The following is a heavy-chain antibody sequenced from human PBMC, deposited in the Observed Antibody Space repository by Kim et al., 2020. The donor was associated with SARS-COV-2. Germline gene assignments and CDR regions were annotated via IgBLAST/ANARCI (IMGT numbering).Heavy chain of an antibody. Sequence: SVKVSCKASGGTFRNNAINWVRQAPGQGLEWLGEIYPMFGTTNYAQKFQGRVTIVADESTSTAYMELSSLRSEDTAVYYCARDKESAYELGQILGRWFDPWGQGTLVTVSS. CDR1: GGTFRNNA. V-gene: IGHV1-69*13. D-gene: IGHD5-12*01. J-gene: IGHJ5*02. CDR2: IYPMFGTT. CDR3: ARDKESAYELGQILGRWFDP.